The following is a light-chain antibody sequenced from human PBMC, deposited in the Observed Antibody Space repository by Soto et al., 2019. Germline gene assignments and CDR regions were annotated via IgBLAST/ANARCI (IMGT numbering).Light chain of an antibody. CDR2: DVT. CDR3: SSYTSSSTLYV. CDR1: SSDDGDNNY. Sequence: QSALTQPASVSGSPGQSITNSCTGTSSDDGDNNYVSWYQQHPGKAPKLMIYDVTHRPSGISNRFSGSKSGNTASLTISGLQAEDEADYYCSSYTSSSTLYVFGTGTKLTVL. J-gene: IGLJ1*01. V-gene: IGLV2-14*01.